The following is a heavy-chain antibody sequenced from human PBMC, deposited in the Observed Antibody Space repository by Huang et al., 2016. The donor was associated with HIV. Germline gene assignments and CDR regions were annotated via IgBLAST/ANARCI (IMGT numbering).Heavy chain of an antibody. CDR1: GGTFSKYA. CDR2: GIPMYGTP. J-gene: IGHJ4*02. D-gene: IGHD4-17*01. V-gene: IGHV1-69*13. CDR3: ARGQLGSYGDYDVLY. Sequence: QVQLVQSGAEVKTPGSSVKVSCKASGGTFSKYAISWVRQARGQGLEWRGGGIPMYGTPNYARKFQGRVTITADDSTSTTYVVVSSLRSEDTALYYCARGQLGSYGDYDVLYWGQGTLVTVSS.